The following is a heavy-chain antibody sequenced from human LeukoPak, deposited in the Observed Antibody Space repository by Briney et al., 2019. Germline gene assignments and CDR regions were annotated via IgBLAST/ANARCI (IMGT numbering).Heavy chain of an antibody. J-gene: IGHJ5*02. Sequence: GSLRLSCAASGFTFSTYAMSWIRQPPGKGLEWIGYIYYSGSTNYNPSLKSRVTISVDTSKNQFSLKLSSVTAAGTAVYYCARGKPLYRFDPWGQGTLVTVSS. CDR3: ARGKPLYRFDP. CDR1: GFTFSTYA. V-gene: IGHV4-59*01. CDR2: IYYSGST.